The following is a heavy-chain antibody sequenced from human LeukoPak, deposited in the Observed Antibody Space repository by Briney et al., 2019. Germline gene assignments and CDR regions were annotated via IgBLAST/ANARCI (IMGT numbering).Heavy chain of an antibody. Sequence: PSDTLSLTCAVYVWSLSGYYWCWIRQPPGKGLEWIGEINHSGSTNYNPSLKIRVTTSVHTSKNQFSLNLSSVTAADTAVYYCARRGRDFWSGSTKYYFDYWGQGTLVTVSS. CDR3: ARRGRDFWSGSTKYYFDY. CDR1: VWSLSGYY. V-gene: IGHV4-34*01. D-gene: IGHD3-3*01. J-gene: IGHJ4*02. CDR2: INHSGST.